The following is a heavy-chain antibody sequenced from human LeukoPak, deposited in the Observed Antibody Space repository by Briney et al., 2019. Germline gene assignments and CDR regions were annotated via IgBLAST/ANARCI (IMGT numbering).Heavy chain of an antibody. Sequence: ASVKVSCKASGYTFASYGISWVRQAPGQGLEWMGWISAYNGYTNYAQKFQGRVTMATDTSTSTVYMELSSLRSEDTAVYYCARDRGYSYAKKSSEYYYMDVWGKGTTVTISS. J-gene: IGHJ6*03. V-gene: IGHV1-18*01. CDR3: ARDRGYSYAKKSSEYYYMDV. D-gene: IGHD5-18*01. CDR1: GYTFASYG. CDR2: ISAYNGYT.